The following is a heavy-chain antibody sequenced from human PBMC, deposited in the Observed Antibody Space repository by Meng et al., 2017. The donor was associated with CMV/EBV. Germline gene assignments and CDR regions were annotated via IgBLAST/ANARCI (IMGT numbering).Heavy chain of an antibody. J-gene: IGHJ5*02. Sequence: ASVKVSCKASGYTFTSYGISWVRQAPGQGLEWMGWISAYNGNTNYAQKLQGRVTMTTDTSTSTAYMELSSLRSEDTAVYYCAIAAAGFGNWFDPWGQGTLVTVSS. V-gene: IGHV1-18*01. CDR3: AIAAAGFGNWFDP. D-gene: IGHD6-13*01. CDR2: ISAYNGNT. CDR1: GYTFTSYG.